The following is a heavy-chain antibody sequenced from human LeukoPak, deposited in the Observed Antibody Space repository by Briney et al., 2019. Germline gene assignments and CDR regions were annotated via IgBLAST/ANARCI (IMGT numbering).Heavy chain of an antibody. CDR2: IYYSGST. J-gene: IGHJ4*02. D-gene: IGHD1-26*01. Sequence: SETLSLTCAVYGGSFSGYYWSWIRQPPGKGLEWIGSIYYSGSTYYNPSLKSRVTISVDTSKNQFSLKLSSVTAADTAVYYCARHPLGVGATNFDYWGQGTLVTVSS. CDR3: ARHPLGVGATNFDY. CDR1: GGSFSGYY. V-gene: IGHV4-34*01.